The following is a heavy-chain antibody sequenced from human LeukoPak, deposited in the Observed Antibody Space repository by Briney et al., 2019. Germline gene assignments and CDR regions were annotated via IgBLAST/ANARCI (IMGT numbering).Heavy chain of an antibody. CDR3: ARMRVVRGVIDPFFDY. J-gene: IGHJ4*02. V-gene: IGHV1-46*01. CDR1: GYTFTSYY. D-gene: IGHD3-10*01. CDR2: INPSGGST. Sequence: ASVKVSCKASGYTFTSYYMHWVRQAPGQGLEWMGIINPSGGSTSYAQKFQGRVTMTRDTSTSTVYMELSSLRSEDTAVYYCARMRVVRGVIDPFFDYWGQGTLVTVSS.